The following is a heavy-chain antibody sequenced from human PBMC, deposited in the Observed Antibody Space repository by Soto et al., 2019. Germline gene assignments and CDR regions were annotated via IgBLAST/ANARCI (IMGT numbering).Heavy chain of an antibody. J-gene: IGHJ3*02. CDR3: ARDFSDCSSTSCYFSGDAFDI. D-gene: IGHD2-2*01. CDR2: IWYDGSNK. V-gene: IGHV3-33*01. CDR1: GFTFSSYG. Sequence: GGSLRLSCAASGFTFSSYGMHWVRQAPGKGLEWVAVIWYDGSNKYYADSVKGRFTISRDNSKNTLYLQMNSLRAEDTAVYYCARDFSDCSSTSCYFSGDAFDIWGQGTMVTVSS.